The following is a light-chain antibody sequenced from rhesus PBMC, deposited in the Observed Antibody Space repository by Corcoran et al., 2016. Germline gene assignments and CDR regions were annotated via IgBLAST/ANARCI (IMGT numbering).Light chain of an antibody. CDR3: LQYSSSPLT. CDR2: KAS. J-gene: IGKJ4*01. V-gene: IGKV1-22*01. CDR1: QSISSW. Sequence: DIQMTQSPSSLSASVGDTVTITCRASQSISSWLDWYQQKPGKAPKLLTYKASSLQRGVPSRFSGGGSGTAFTLAISSLQPEGFAAYYCLQYSSSPLTFGGGTKVEIK.